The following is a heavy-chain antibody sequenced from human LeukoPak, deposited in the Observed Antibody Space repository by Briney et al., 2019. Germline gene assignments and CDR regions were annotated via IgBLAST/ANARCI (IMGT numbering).Heavy chain of an antibody. D-gene: IGHD2-15*01. CDR1: GFTFSSYS. J-gene: IGHJ4*02. CDR2: IYSDGST. CDR3: ARGSYCSGGSCYPLFDY. Sequence: GGSLRLSCAASGFTFSSYSMNWVRQAPGKGLEWVSGIYSDGSTYYADSVKGRFTISRDNSKNTLYLQMNSLRAEDTAVYYCARGSYCSGGSCYPLFDYWGQGTLVTVSS. V-gene: IGHV3-53*01.